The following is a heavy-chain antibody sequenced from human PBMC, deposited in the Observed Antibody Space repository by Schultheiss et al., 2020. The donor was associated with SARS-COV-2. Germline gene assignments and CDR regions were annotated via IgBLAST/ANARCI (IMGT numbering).Heavy chain of an antibody. CDR2: INHSGST. CDR3: ARGGLAAAGTRWFDP. J-gene: IGHJ5*02. Sequence: SETLSLTCTVSGGSISSSSYYWGWIRQPPGKGLEWIGEINHSGSTNYNPSLKSRVTISVDTSKNQFSLKLSSVTAADTAVYYCARGGLAAAGTRWFDPWGQGTLVTVSS. CDR1: GGSISSSSYY. D-gene: IGHD6-13*01. V-gene: IGHV4-39*07.